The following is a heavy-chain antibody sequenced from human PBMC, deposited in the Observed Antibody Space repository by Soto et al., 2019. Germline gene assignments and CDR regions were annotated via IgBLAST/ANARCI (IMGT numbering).Heavy chain of an antibody. D-gene: IGHD5-12*01. Sequence: SETLSLTCAVSGYSNTSGCYWGWIRQAPGKGLEWIGSIYHSGSTYYNPSLKSRVTISVDTPQKLFSLKLSSVTAADTAVYYCARLPYSYSGYDETYFDYWGQGTLVTVS. V-gene: IGHV4-38-2*01. CDR1: GYSNTSGCY. CDR2: IYHSGST. CDR3: ARLPYSYSGYDETYFDY. J-gene: IGHJ4*02.